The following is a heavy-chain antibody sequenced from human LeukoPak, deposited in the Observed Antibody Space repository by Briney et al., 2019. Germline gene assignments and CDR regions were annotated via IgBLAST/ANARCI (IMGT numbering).Heavy chain of an antibody. D-gene: IGHD1-26*01. J-gene: IGHJ3*02. V-gene: IGHV1-69*04. Sequence: ASVKVSCKASGGTFSSYAISWVRQAPGQGLEWMGRIIPIFGIANYAQKFQGRVTITADKSTSTAYMELSSLRSEDTAVYYCARDIGWGLLLEAFDIWGQGTMVTVSS. CDR3: ARDIGWGLLLEAFDI. CDR2: IIPIFGIA. CDR1: GGTFSSYA.